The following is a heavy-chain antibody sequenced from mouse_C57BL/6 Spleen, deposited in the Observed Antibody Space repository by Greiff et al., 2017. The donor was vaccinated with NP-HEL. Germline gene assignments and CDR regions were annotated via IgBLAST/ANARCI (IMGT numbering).Heavy chain of an antibody. Sequence: VQLQQSGAELARPGASVKLSCKASGYTFTSYGISWVKQRTGQGLEWIGEIYPRSGNTYYNEKFKGKATLTADKSSSTADLELRSLTSEDSAVYYCARYDNYGNYFDYWGQGTTLTVSS. CDR3: ARYDNYGNYFDY. J-gene: IGHJ2*01. D-gene: IGHD1-1*01. CDR2: IYPRSGNT. V-gene: IGHV1-81*01. CDR1: GYTFTSYG.